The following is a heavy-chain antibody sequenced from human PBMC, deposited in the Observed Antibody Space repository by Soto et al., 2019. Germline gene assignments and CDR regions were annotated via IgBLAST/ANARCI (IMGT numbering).Heavy chain of an antibody. V-gene: IGHV3-21*01. CDR1: GFAFNNYG. J-gene: IGHJ4*02. Sequence: GGSLRLSCTVSGFAFNNYGINWVRQAPGKGLEWVSSISKSDYTYYSDSVKGRFTISRDNAKNSVSLQMNTLRVEDAAVYYCAREDSIIIPAVSDFWGQGTLVTVSS. D-gene: IGHD2-2*01. CDR3: AREDSIIIPAVSDF. CDR2: ISKSDYT.